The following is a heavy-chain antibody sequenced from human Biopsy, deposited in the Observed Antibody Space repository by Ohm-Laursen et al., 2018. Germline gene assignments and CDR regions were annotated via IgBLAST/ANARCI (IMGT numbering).Heavy chain of an antibody. CDR1: GDSINNYY. D-gene: IGHD6-19*01. Sequence: GTLSLTCTVSGDSINNYYWSWIRQPAGKGLEWIGRIYTSGSPNYNPSLKNRVTMSVDTSKNQFYLKLYSVTAADTAVYYCARGMRSSGWPYFDSWGQGTLVTVSS. CDR2: IYTSGSP. J-gene: IGHJ4*02. V-gene: IGHV4-4*07. CDR3: ARGMRSSGWPYFDS.